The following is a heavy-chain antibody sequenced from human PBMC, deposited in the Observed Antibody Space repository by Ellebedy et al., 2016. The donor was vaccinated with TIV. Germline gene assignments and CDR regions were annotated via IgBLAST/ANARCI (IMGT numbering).Heavy chain of an antibody. V-gene: IGHV1-69*04. J-gene: IGHJ4*02. CDR1: GGTFSRHV. D-gene: IGHD1-26*01. Sequence: AASVKVSCKASGGTFSRHVISWVRQAPGQGLEWMGRIIPSLGIANYAQKFQGRVTITADKSTSTAYMGLSSLRSEDTAVYYRARDRGGVGATNGFDYWGQGTLVTVSS. CDR3: ARDRGGVGATNGFDY. CDR2: IIPSLGIA.